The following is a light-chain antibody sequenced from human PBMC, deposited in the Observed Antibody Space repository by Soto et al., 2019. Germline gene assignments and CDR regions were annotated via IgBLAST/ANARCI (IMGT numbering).Light chain of an antibody. V-gene: IGKV3-11*01. J-gene: IGKJ5*01. CDR3: QHRMNWPLT. Sequence: EIVLTQSPATLSLSPGERATLSCRASQTVSSYLLWYQQKPGQAPRLLIYDASNRASGTPARFSGSGSETDFTLTISSLGPEDFAVYYCQHRMNWPLTFGQGTRLEIK. CDR2: DAS. CDR1: QTVSSY.